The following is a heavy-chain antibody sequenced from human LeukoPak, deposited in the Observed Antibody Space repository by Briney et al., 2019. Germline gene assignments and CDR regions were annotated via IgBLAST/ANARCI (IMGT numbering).Heavy chain of an antibody. D-gene: IGHD5-18*01. CDR1: GYTFTSYY. V-gene: IGHV1-46*01. CDR3: ARGVRLRRTKYYYYYYMDV. CDR2: INPSGGST. J-gene: IGHJ6*03. Sequence: ASVKVSCKASGYTFTSYYMHWVRQAPGQGLEWMGIINPSGGSTSYAQKFQGRVTMTRDTSTSTVYMELSSLRSEDTAVYYCARGVRLRRTKYYYYYYMDVWGKGTTVTVSS.